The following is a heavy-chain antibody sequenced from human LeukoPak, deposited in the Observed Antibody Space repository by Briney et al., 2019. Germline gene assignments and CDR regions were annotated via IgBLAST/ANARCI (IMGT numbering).Heavy chain of an antibody. Sequence: SGGSLRLSCAASGFTFSSYAMSWVRRAPGKGLEWVSAISGSGGSTYYADSVKGRFTISRDNSKNTLYLQMNSLRAEDTAVYYCAKDPELQLWIAAFFDYWGQGTLVTVSS. CDR1: GFTFSSYA. CDR2: ISGSGGST. J-gene: IGHJ4*02. D-gene: IGHD5-18*01. CDR3: AKDPELQLWIAAFFDY. V-gene: IGHV3-23*01.